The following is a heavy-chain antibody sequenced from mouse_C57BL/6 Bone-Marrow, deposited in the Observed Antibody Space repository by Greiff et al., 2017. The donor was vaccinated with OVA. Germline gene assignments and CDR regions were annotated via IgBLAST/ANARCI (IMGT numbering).Heavy chain of an antibody. CDR3: TRVGPPFAY. CDR2: IDPENGDT. Sequence: VQLQQSGAELVRPGASVKLSCTASGFNITDDYMHWVKQRPEQGLEWIGWIDPENGDTEYASKFQGKATITADTSSNTAYLQLSSLTSEDTAVYYCTRVGPPFAYWGQGTLVTVSA. CDR1: GFNITDDY. V-gene: IGHV14-4*01. J-gene: IGHJ3*01. D-gene: IGHD4-1*01.